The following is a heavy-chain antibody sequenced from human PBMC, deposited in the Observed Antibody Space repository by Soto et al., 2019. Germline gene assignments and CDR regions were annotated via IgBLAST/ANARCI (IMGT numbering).Heavy chain of an antibody. CDR2: TYIGGMT. J-gene: IGHJ5*02. V-gene: IGHV4-39*01. CDR1: GASFTDGSLF. D-gene: IGHD3-9*01. Sequence: PSETLSLTCTVSGASFTDGSLFWGWIRQSPGKGVEWIASTYIGGMTYYNPSLRSRVTISVDTSKSQFSLRLNSVTAADTAVYYCATAPETFSTAGYSVNWFDPWGHGTLVTVSS. CDR3: ATAPETFSTAGYSVNWFDP.